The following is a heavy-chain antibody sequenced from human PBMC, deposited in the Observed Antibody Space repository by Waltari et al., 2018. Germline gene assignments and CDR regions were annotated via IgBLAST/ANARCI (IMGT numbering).Heavy chain of an antibody. D-gene: IGHD3-9*01. CDR3: ARSQGDWLSTPYYFDY. Sequence: EVQLVESGGGLVQPGGSLRLSCAASGFTFSSYSMNWVRQAPGKGLEWVSYISSSSSTIYYADSVKGRFTISRDNAKNSLYLQMNSLRAEDTAVYYCARSQGDWLSTPYYFDYWGQGTLVTVSS. J-gene: IGHJ4*02. V-gene: IGHV3-48*01. CDR2: ISSSSSTI. CDR1: GFTFSSYS.